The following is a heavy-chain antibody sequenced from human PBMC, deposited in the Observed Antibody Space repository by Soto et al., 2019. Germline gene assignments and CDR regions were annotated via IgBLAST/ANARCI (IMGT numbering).Heavy chain of an antibody. CDR1: GFTFSDYS. Sequence: EVQLVESGGGLIQPGGSLRLSCAASGFTFSDYSMNWVRQAPGRGLEWISYIDSSGGTIYYADSVKGRFTISRDNAKNALYLQMNSLRAEDTAVYYCARESGGWCTVHFDYWGQGTLVTVSS. CDR2: IDSSGGTI. V-gene: IGHV3-48*01. J-gene: IGHJ4*02. D-gene: IGHD6-19*01. CDR3: ARESGGWCTVHFDY.